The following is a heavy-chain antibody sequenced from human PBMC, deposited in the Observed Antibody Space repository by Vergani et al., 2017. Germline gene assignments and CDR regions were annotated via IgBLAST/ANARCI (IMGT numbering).Heavy chain of an antibody. V-gene: IGHV4-38-2*01. Sequence: QVQLQESGPGLVKPSETLSLTCAVSGYSISSGYYWGWIRQPPGKGLEWIGSIYHSGSTYFHPSLKSRGTISVDTSKNQSSLKLSSVTAADTAVYYCARLNGDYMRLSEYWGQGTLVAVSS. CDR2: IYHSGST. D-gene: IGHD4-17*01. CDR3: ARLNGDYMRLSEY. CDR1: GYSISSGYY. J-gene: IGHJ4*02.